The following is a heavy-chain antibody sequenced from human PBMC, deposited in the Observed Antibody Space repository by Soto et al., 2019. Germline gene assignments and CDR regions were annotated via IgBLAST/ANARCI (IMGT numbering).Heavy chain of an antibody. CDR1: GVSISFYY. CDR2: IDSSGST. V-gene: IGHV4-59*01. Sequence: PSETLSLTCTVSGVSISFYYWSWIRQPPGKGLEWIAYIDSSGSTKYNPSLKSRVTISLDTSRNQLSLKLNSVTAADTAVYYCAREGYSSRWNPIDYWGQGTLVTVSS. J-gene: IGHJ4*02. D-gene: IGHD6-13*01. CDR3: AREGYSSRWNPIDY.